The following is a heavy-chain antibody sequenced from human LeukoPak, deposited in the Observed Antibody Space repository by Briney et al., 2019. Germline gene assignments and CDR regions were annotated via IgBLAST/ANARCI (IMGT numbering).Heavy chain of an antibody. D-gene: IGHD6-19*01. CDR2: IPYDGSNK. CDR3: AKDDYSSGWYGRFDY. CDR1: GFTFSSYG. V-gene: IGHV3-30*18. J-gene: IGHJ4*02. Sequence: GGSLRLSCAASGFTFSSYGMHWVRQAPGKGLEWVAVIPYDGSNKYYADSVKGRFTISRDNSKNTLYLQMNSLRAEDTAVYYCAKDDYSSGWYGRFDYWGQGTLVTVSS.